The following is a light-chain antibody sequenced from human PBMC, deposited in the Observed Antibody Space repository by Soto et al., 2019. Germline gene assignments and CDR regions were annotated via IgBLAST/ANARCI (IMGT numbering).Light chain of an antibody. CDR1: QSVASN. V-gene: IGKV3-15*01. CDR2: GAS. CDR3: QQYSHWPPWT. Sequence: EIVMTQSPATLSVSPGERATLSCRASQSVASNLAWYQQKPGQAPRLLIYGASTRATGFPARFSGSGSGTEFTLSISSLQSEDAAVYYCQQYSHWPPWTFGQGTKVEIK. J-gene: IGKJ1*01.